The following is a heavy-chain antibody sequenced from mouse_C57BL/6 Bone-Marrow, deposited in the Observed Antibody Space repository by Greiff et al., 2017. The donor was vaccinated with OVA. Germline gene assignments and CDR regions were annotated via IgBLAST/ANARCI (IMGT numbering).Heavy chain of an antibody. Sequence: DVQLQESGGGLVKPGGSLRLSCAASGFTFSDYGMHWVRQAPEKGLEWVAYISSGSSTIYYADTVKGRFPISRDNAKNTLFLQMTSLRSEDTAMYYCARPYGYYVGFAYWGQGTLVTVSA. D-gene: IGHD2-3*01. V-gene: IGHV5-17*01. J-gene: IGHJ3*01. CDR2: ISSGSSTI. CDR1: GFTFSDYG. CDR3: ARPYGYYVGFAY.